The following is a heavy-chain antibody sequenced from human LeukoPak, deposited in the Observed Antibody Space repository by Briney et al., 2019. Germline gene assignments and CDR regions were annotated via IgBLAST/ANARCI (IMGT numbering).Heavy chain of an antibody. CDR2: CDPEDGET. J-gene: IGHJ6*02. CDR3: ATNRFVVVPGERYYYGMDV. Sequence: AXVKVSCKVSGYTLTELSMQWGRQAPGKRLEWMGGCDPEDGETIYAQTFQGRVTMTEDTSTDTAYMELSSLRSEDTAVYYCATNRFVVVPGERYYYGMDVWGQGTTVTVSS. V-gene: IGHV1-24*01. CDR1: GYTLTELS. D-gene: IGHD2-2*01.